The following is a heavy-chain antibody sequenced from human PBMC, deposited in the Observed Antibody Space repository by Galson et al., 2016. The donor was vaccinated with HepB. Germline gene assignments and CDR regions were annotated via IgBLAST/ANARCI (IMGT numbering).Heavy chain of an antibody. CDR1: EFSFSSHS. Sequence: YLRLSCADCEFSFSSHSMNWVRQAPGKGLEWVSDISGAGGTTHYADSVKGRFTISRDNSRDTLYPQMDRLRAADTAVYYCAKERGWYGGPNYGSWGQGTLVTVSS. CDR3: AKERGWYGGPNYGS. CDR2: ISGAGGTT. J-gene: IGHJ5*02. V-gene: IGHV3-23*01. D-gene: IGHD2-15*01.